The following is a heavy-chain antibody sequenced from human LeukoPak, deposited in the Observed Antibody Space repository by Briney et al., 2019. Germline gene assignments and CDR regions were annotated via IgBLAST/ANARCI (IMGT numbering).Heavy chain of an antibody. V-gene: IGHV4-34*01. CDR3: ARRATVTTNDAFDI. CDR2: INHSGST. D-gene: IGHD4-17*01. J-gene: IGHJ3*02. CDR1: GGSFSGYY. Sequence: SETLSLTCAVYGGSFSGYYWSWIRQPPGKGLEWIGEINHSGSTNYNPSLKSRVTISVDTSKNQFSLKLSSVTAADTTIYYCARRATVTTNDAFDIWGQGTMVTVSS.